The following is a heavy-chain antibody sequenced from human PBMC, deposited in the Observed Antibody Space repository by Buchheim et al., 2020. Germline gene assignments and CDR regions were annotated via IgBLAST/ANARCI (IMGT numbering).Heavy chain of an antibody. V-gene: IGHV4-39*01. CDR3: VRQGGSGWYEYFQH. J-gene: IGHJ1*01. CDR2: IYYSGST. CDR1: GGSISSSNYY. D-gene: IGHD6-19*01. Sequence: QLQLQESGPGLVKPSETLSLTCNVSGGSISSSNYYWGWIRQPPGKGLEWIGGIYYSGSTYYNPSLKSRVTISVDTSKSQFSLKLSSVTAADTAVYYCVRQGGSGWYEYFQHWGQGTL.